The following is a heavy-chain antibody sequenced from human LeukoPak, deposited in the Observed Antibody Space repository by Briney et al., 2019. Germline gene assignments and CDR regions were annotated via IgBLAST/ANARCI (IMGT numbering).Heavy chain of an antibody. CDR3: ARLEPRKDAFDI. Sequence: ASVKVSCKASGYTFTSYAMHWVRQAPGQRLEWMGWINAGNGNTKYSQEFRGRVTITRDTSASTAYMELSSLRSEDMAVYYCARLEPRKDAFDIWGQGTMVTVSS. CDR1: GYTFTSYA. D-gene: IGHD1-14*01. CDR2: INAGNGNT. J-gene: IGHJ3*02. V-gene: IGHV1-3*03.